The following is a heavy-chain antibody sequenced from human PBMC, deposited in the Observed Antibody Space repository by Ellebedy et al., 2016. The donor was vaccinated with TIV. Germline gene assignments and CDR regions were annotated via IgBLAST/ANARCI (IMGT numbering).Heavy chain of an antibody. V-gene: IGHV3-30*09. J-gene: IGHJ4*02. CDR2: ISHDGSNK. D-gene: IGHD6-13*01. CDR1: GVTFSYYS. Sequence: GESLKISXAASGVTFSYYSMHWVRQAPGKGLEWVAVISHDGSNKYHAESVKGRFAISRDDSKNTLYLQMNTLRTEDTAVYFCTRGSSSRGYFDSWGQGTLVTVSS. CDR3: TRGSSSRGYFDS.